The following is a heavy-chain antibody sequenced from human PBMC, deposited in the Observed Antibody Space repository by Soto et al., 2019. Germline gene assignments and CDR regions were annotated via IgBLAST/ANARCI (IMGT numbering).Heavy chain of an antibody. CDR1: GFTFSVSA. CDR2: IKSKGNNYAT. CDR3: ARHRIIWANHMTTVISHDGFDI. J-gene: IGHJ3*02. D-gene: IGHD4-4*01. Sequence: EVQLVESGGGLVQPGGSLKISCVASGFTFSVSAMHWVRQASGKGLEWVGRIKSKGNNYATAYAASMQGRVTISRDDSNNTTYLQISSLKTEDTAVYYCARHRIIWANHMTTVISHDGFDIWGQGTMVTVSS. V-gene: IGHV3-73*01.